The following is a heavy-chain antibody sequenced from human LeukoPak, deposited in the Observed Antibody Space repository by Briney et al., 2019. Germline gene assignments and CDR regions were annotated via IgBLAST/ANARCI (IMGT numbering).Heavy chain of an antibody. J-gene: IGHJ5*02. CDR1: GGSFSGYH. Sequence: SETLSLTCADYGGSFSGYHWSWIRHPPGKRLEWIGEIDRYGSTNYIPSLKSRVTISLDTSKNQFSLKLSSVTAADTAVYYCARDLPDDWGRTTVSFDPWGQGTPVTVSS. V-gene: IGHV4-34*01. CDR2: IDRYGST. D-gene: IGHD4-17*01. CDR3: ARDLPDDWGRTTVSFDP.